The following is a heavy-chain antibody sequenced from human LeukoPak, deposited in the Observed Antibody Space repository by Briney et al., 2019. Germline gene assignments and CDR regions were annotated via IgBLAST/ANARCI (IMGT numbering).Heavy chain of an antibody. J-gene: IGHJ3*02. Sequence: GGSLRLSCAASRFTFRNYDMNWVRQAPGKGLEWVSSISNSGTYTYYADSVKGRFTISRDNAKNFLYLRIHSLRPDDTAVYYCAREDASGFDIWGQGTMVTVSS. CDR3: AREDASGFDI. V-gene: IGHV3-21*06. CDR2: ISNSGTYT. D-gene: IGHD2-2*01. CDR1: RFTFRNYD.